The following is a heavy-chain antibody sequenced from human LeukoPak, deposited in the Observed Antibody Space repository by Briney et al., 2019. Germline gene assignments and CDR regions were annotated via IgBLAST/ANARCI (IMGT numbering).Heavy chain of an antibody. Sequence: PGGSLRLSCAASGFTFRSSTMNWVRQAPGKGLEWVSSISSSSSYIYYADSMKGRFTISRDNAKNSLYLQMNSLRAGDTAVYYCARDDGYYGSGSYYAIDYWGQGTLVTVSS. CDR1: GFTFRSST. D-gene: IGHD3-10*01. CDR3: ARDDGYYGSGSYYAIDY. CDR2: ISSSSSYI. V-gene: IGHV3-21*06. J-gene: IGHJ4*02.